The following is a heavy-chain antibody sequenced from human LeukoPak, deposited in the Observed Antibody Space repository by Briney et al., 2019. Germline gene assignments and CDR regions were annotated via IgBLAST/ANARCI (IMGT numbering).Heavy chain of an antibody. V-gene: IGHV3-9*03. J-gene: IGHJ4*02. D-gene: IGHD3-10*01. Sequence: GGSLRLSCAASGFTFDDYATHWVRQAPGKGLEWVSGISWNSGSIGYADSVKGRFTISRDNAKNSLYLQMNSLRAEDMALYYCAKDMRNHYGSGSLDYWGQGALVTVSS. CDR3: AKDMRNHYGSGSLDY. CDR2: ISWNSGSI. CDR1: GFTFDDYA.